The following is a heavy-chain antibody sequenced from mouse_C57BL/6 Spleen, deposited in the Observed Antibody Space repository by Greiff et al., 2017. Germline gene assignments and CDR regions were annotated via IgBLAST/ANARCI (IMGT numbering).Heavy chain of an antibody. D-gene: IGHD2-4*01. V-gene: IGHV1-18*01. CDR1: GYTFTDYN. CDR3: ARNYDWGYFDY. CDR2: INPNNGGT. Sequence: DVKLQESGPELVKPGASVKIPCKASGYTFTDYNMDWVKQSHGKSLEWIGDINPNNGGTIYNQKFKGKATLTVAKSSSTAYMELRSLTSEDTAVYYCARNYDWGYFDYWGQGTTLTVSS. J-gene: IGHJ2*01.